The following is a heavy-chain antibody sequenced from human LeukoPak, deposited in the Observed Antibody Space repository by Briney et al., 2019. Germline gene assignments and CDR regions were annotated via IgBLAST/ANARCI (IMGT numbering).Heavy chain of an antibody. J-gene: IGHJ4*02. CDR2: IYPGDSDT. CDR1: EYSFTSYW. D-gene: IGHD3-10*01. CDR3: ARQGVLGDYYGSGSYYHAY. V-gene: IGHV5-51*01. Sequence: GESLKISCQGSEYSFTSYWIARVRQVPGKGLEWMGIIYPGDSDTRYSPSFQGQVTISADKSITTAYLQWSSPKASDTAMYYCARQGVLGDYYGSGSYYHAYWGQGTLVTVSS.